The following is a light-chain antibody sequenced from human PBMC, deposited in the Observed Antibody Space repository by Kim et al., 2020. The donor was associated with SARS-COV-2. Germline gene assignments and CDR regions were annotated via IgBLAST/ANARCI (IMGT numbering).Light chain of an antibody. CDR1: QSISTW. V-gene: IGKV1-5*03. CDR2: KAS. J-gene: IGKJ1*01. CDR3: QQYESYPWT. Sequence: DIQMTQSPSTLSASVGDRVTIACRASQSISTWLAWYQQKPGKAPKLLIYKASSLQTGVPSRFSGSGSGTEYTLTISSLQPEDFATYYCQQYESYPWTFGQGTKVDIK.